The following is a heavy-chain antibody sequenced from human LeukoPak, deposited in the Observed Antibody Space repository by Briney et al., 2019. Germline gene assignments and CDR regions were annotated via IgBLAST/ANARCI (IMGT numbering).Heavy chain of an antibody. CDR2: IYYSGST. Sequence: SETLSLTCTVSGGSISSSSYYWGWIRQPPGKGLEWIGSIYYSGSTYYNPSLKSRVTISVDTSKNQFSLKLSSVTAADTAVYYCARPKNSYGSFDYWGQGTLVTVSS. J-gene: IGHJ4*02. D-gene: IGHD4-17*01. V-gene: IGHV4-39*01. CDR3: ARPKNSYGSFDY. CDR1: GGSISSSSYY.